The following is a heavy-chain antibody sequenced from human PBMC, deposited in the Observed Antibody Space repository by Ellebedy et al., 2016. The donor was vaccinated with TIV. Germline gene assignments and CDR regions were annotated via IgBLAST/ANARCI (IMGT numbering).Heavy chain of an antibody. CDR3: ARSLLWFEELDY. Sequence: PGGSLRLSCAASGFTFKDFAMPWVRQAPGKGLEWFSFIRSDGNNKYHADSVQGRFTISRDNSKNSLFLQMNSLRTEDMAVYYCARSLLWFEELDYWGQGTLVIVSS. D-gene: IGHD3-10*01. J-gene: IGHJ4*02. CDR1: GFTFKDFA. CDR2: IRSDGNNK. V-gene: IGHV3-11*01.